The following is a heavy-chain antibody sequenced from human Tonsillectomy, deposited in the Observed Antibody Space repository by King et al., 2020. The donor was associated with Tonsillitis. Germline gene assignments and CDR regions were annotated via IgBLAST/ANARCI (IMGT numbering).Heavy chain of an antibody. V-gene: IGHV4-34*01. Sequence: VQLQQWGAGLLKPSETLSLTCTVYSGSFSGYYWSWIRQPPGKGLEWIGEISHSGSTNYNPSLESRVTISVDTSTNQFSLKLTSVTAADTAVYYCARGFSYGYSYSRNWFDPWGQGTLVTVSA. CDR1: SGSFSGYY. J-gene: IGHJ5*02. D-gene: IGHD5-18*01. CDR3: ARGFSYGYSYSRNWFDP. CDR2: ISHSGST.